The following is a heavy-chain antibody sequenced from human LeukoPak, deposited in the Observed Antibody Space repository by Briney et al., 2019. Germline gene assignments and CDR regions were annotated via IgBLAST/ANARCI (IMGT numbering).Heavy chain of an antibody. V-gene: IGHV3-33*08. CDR1: GFDFSSNW. D-gene: IGHD2-2*01. J-gene: IGHJ6*02. CDR2: IWYDGSNK. CDR3: ARDPRDIVVVPAAMLGYYYYGMDV. Sequence: GGSLRLSCAASGFDFSSNWMHWVRHAPGQGLEWVAVIWYDGSNKYYADSVEGRFTISRDNSKNTLYLQMNSLRAEDTAVYYCARDPRDIVVVPAAMLGYYYYGMDVWGQGTTVTVSS.